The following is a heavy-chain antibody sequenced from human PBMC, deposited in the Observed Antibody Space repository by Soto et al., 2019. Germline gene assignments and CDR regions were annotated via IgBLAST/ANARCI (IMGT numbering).Heavy chain of an antibody. J-gene: IGHJ6*02. V-gene: IGHV5-51*01. Sequence: GESLKISCKASGFSFTTYWIGWVRQMPGKGLEWIGIINPGDSEIRYSPSFQGHVTISADRSISTAYLQWSSLKASDTAMYYCARHEQLYYYFYGMDVWGQGTTGTVSS. CDR1: GFSFTTYW. D-gene: IGHD1-1*01. CDR2: INPGDSEI. CDR3: ARHEQLYYYFYGMDV.